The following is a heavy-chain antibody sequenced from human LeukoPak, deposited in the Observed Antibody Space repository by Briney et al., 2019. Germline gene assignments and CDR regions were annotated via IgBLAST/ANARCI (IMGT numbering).Heavy chain of an antibody. CDR1: GGSFSSGDNY. D-gene: IGHD2-15*01. CDR3: ARGELLYDN. J-gene: IGHJ4*02. CDR2: IHYSGST. V-gene: IGHV4-30-4*01. Sequence: SETLCLTCTVSGGSFSSGDNYCSWIRQPPGKGLEWIGYIHYSGSTFYNPSLKSRVTMSVDTSKNQFSLKLNSVTAADTAVYYCARGELLYDNWGQETLVTVSS.